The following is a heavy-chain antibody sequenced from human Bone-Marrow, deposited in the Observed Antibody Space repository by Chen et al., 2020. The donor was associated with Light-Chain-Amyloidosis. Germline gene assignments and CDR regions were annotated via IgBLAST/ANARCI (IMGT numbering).Heavy chain of an antibody. V-gene: IGHV3-7*05. J-gene: IGHJ4*02. CDR2: IKQDGSEK. CDR3: VRDYYASIDS. D-gene: IGHD3-10*01. Sequence: EVQLVESGGGLVQPGGSLRLSCVASGFTFSTSWMAWVRQAPGKGLEWEANIKQDGSEKYYVDSVKCRFTMSRDNAKNSMSLQMNSLRAEDTAIYYCVRDYYASIDSWGQGTLVTVSS. CDR1: GFTFSTSW.